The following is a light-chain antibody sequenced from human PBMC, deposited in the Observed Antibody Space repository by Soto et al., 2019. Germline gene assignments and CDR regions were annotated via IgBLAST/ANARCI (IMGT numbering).Light chain of an antibody. CDR2: GAS. J-gene: IGKJ1*01. CDR1: QSVSSN. Sequence: IVLTQSPATLSVSPGERATLSCRASQSVSSNLAWHQQRPGQAPRLLIYGASTRATGVPARFSGGGSGTDFTLTVSRLEPEDFAVYYCQQYNSSPRTFGQGTKVDIK. V-gene: IGKV3D-15*01. CDR3: QQYNSSPRT.